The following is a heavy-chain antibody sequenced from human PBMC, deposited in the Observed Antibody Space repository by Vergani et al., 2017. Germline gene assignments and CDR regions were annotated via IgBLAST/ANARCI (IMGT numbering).Heavy chain of an antibody. J-gene: IGHJ5*02. CDR2: IRWKSNSI. D-gene: IGHD2-2*01. CDR3: VRDVGDKTAASAT. CDR1: GFTYDEYA. Sequence: EVKLVESGGTLVQPGRSLRLSCVDSGFTYDEYAMHWVRQAPGKGLEWVAGIRWKSNSIGYADSVRGRFTISRDKARNSLFLQMNSLRDEDTAFYYCVRDVGDKTAASATWGQGTLVTVSS. V-gene: IGHV3-9*01.